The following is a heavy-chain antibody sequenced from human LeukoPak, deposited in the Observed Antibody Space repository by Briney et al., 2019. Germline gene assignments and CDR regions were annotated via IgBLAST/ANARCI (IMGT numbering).Heavy chain of an antibody. D-gene: IGHD2-2*01. Sequence: GGSLRLSCAASGFTFNIYWMTWVRQAPGKGLEWVANMKADGSEKHYEESVKDRFTVSRDNSKNTLYLQMNSLRVEDTAVYYCTKEDAVAPPRYAFDVWGQGTMVTVSS. J-gene: IGHJ3*01. CDR2: MKADGSEK. CDR1: GFTFNIYW. CDR3: TKEDAVAPPRYAFDV. V-gene: IGHV3-7*01.